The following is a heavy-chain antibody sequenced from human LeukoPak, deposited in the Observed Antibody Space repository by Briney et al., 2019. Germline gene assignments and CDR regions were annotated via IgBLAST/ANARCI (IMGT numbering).Heavy chain of an antibody. CDR2: IRYVGSNK. D-gene: IGHD6-13*01. CDR1: GFTFSSYG. V-gene: IGHV3-30*02. Sequence: GGSLRLSCAASGFTFSSYGMHWVRQAPGKGLEWVAFIRYVGSNKYYADSVKGRLTTSRDNSKNTLCLQMDSLRAEDTAVYYCAKFALAAGTKNDAFDIWGQGTMVTVSS. J-gene: IGHJ3*02. CDR3: AKFALAAGTKNDAFDI.